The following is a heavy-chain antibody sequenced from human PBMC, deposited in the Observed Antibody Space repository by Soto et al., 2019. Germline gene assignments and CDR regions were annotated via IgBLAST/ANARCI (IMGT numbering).Heavy chain of an antibody. Sequence: GASVKVSCKASGGTFSSYAISWVRQAPGQGLEWMGGIIPIFGTANYAQKFQGRVTITADESTSTAYMELSSLRSEDTAVYYCALGRYDSQLLYYYYGMDVWGQGTTVTVSS. J-gene: IGHJ6*02. CDR1: GGTFSSYA. CDR2: IIPIFGTA. CDR3: ALGRYDSQLLYYYYGMDV. V-gene: IGHV1-69*13. D-gene: IGHD5-12*01.